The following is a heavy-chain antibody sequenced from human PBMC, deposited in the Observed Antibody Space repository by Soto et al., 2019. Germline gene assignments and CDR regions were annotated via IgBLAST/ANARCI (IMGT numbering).Heavy chain of an antibody. Sequence: QVQLVESGGGVVQPGRSLRLSCAASGFTFSSYGMHWVRRAPGKGLEWVAVISYDGSNEYYADSVKGRFTISRDNSKNQRYLQMNSLRAEDTAVYYCAKPDYYDSSGSYYFAYWGQGTPVTVSS. CDR3: AKPDYYDSSGSYYFAY. D-gene: IGHD3-22*01. CDR1: GFTFSSYG. CDR2: ISYDGSNE. J-gene: IGHJ4*02. V-gene: IGHV3-30*18.